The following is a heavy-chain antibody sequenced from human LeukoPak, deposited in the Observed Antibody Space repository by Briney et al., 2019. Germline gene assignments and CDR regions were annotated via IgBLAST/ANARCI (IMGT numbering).Heavy chain of an antibody. CDR3: ARVGISSSWYNFDYYYMDV. D-gene: IGHD6-13*01. CDR2: IKQDGSEK. J-gene: IGHJ6*03. CDR1: GFTFSSYW. V-gene: IGHV3-7*01. Sequence: GGSLRLSCAASGFTFSSYWMSWVRQAPGKGLEWVANIKQDGSEKYYVDSVKGRFTISRDNAKNSLYLQMNSLRAEDTAVYYCARVGISSSWYNFDYYYMDVWGKGTTVTVSS.